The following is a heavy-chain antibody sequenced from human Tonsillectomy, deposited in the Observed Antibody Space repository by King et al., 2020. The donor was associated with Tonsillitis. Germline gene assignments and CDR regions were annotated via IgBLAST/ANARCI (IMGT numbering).Heavy chain of an antibody. CDR3: AHSSWYSSGWLWSAFDI. D-gene: IGHD6-13*01. Sequence: TLKESGPTLVKPTQTLTLTYTFSGFSLSTSGVGVGWIRQPPGKALEWLALIYWNDDKRYSPSLKSRLTITKDTSKNQVVLTMTNMDPVDTATYYCAHSSWYSSGWLWSAFDIWGQGTMVTVSS. J-gene: IGHJ3*02. V-gene: IGHV2-5*01. CDR2: IYWNDDK. CDR1: GFSLSTSGVG.